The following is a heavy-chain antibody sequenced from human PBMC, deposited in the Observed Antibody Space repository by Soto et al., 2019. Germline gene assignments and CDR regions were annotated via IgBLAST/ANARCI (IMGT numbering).Heavy chain of an antibody. D-gene: IGHD3-10*01. J-gene: IGHJ5*02. CDR2: IYYSGST. CDR3: ARIVGFGEYWFDP. CDR1: GGSISSYY. V-gene: IGHV4-59*08. Sequence: SETLSLTCTVSGGSISSYYWSWIRQPPGKGLEWIGYIYYSGSTNYNPSLKSRVTISVDTSKNQFSLKLSSVTAADTAVYYCARIVGFGEYWFDPWGQGTLVTVSS.